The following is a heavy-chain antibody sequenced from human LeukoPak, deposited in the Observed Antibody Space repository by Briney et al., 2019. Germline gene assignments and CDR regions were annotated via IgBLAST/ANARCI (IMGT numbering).Heavy chain of an antibody. D-gene: IGHD2-21*02. V-gene: IGHV3-7*01. CDR1: GFTFSREW. CDR2: IKQDGSVK. Sequence: GGSLRLSCAASGFTFSREWMSWVRQAPGKGLEWVANIKQDGSVKYYVDSVKGRFTISRDNAKNSLYLQMNSLRDEDTAVYYCARGDSGDWALGGQGTLVTVSS. CDR3: ARGDSGDWAL. J-gene: IGHJ4*02.